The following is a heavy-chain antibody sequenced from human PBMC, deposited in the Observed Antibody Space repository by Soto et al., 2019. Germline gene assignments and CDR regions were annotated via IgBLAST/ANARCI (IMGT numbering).Heavy chain of an antibody. Sequence: GGSLRLSCAASGFTFSSYAMHWVRQAPGKGLEWVAVISYDGSNKYYADSVKGRFTISRDNSKNTLYLQMNSLRAEDTAVYYCARDPNSYDFWSGYYGVFDYWGQGTLVTVSS. D-gene: IGHD3-3*01. CDR3: ARDPNSYDFWSGYYGVFDY. J-gene: IGHJ4*02. CDR2: ISYDGSNK. CDR1: GFTFSSYA. V-gene: IGHV3-30-3*01.